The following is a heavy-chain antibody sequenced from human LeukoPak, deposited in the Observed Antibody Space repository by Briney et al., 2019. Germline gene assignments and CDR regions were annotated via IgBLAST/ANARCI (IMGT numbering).Heavy chain of an antibody. CDR2: INSDGSST. CDR3: ATSVARSNGWYVY. D-gene: IGHD6-19*01. V-gene: IGHV3-74*01. CDR1: GFTFDDYA. J-gene: IGHJ4*02. Sequence: PGGSLRLSCAASGFTFDDYAMHWVRQAPGKGLVWVSRINSDGSSTSYADSVKGRFTISRDNAKNMLYLQMNSLRAEDTGVYYCATSVARSNGWYVYWGQGTLVTVSS.